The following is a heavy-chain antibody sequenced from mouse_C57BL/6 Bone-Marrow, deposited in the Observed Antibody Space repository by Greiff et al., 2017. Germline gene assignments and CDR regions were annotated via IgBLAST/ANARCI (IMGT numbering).Heavy chain of an antibody. Sequence: VQLQQSGPELVKPGASVKIPCKASGYTFTDYNMDWVKQSHGKSLEWIGDINPNNGGTIYNQKFKGKATLPVDTSSSTAYMELRSLTSEDTAVYYCARSYYGNYVYWYFDVWGTGTTVTVSS. CDR2: INPNNGGT. D-gene: IGHD2-10*01. J-gene: IGHJ1*03. CDR1: GYTFTDYN. CDR3: ARSYYGNYVYWYFDV. V-gene: IGHV1-18*01.